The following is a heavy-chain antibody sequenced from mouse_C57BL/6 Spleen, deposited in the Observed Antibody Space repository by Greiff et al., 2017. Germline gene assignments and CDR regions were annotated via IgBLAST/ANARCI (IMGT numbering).Heavy chain of an antibody. CDR3: ARRGTTVVHYAMDY. J-gene: IGHJ4*01. Sequence: QVQLQQSGAELVKPGASVKISCKASGYAFSRYWMNWVKQRPGKGLEWIGQIYPGDGGTNYNGKFKGQATLTADKSSSTAYMQLSSLTSEDSAVYFCARRGTTVVHYAMDYWGQGTSVTVSS. CDR1: GYAFSRYW. D-gene: IGHD1-1*01. V-gene: IGHV1-80*01. CDR2: IYPGDGGT.